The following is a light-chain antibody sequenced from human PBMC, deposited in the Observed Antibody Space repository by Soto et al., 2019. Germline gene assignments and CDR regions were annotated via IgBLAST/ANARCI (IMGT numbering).Light chain of an antibody. CDR3: QQYGSSPPYT. CDR1: QTFSFTY. V-gene: IGKV3-20*01. Sequence: EIVLTQSPGTLSLSPGESATLSCRASQTFSFTYLAWYQQTPGQAPRLLIYDASIRATGIPDRFSGSGSGTDFTLTISRLEPEDFAVYYCQQYGSSPPYTFGQGTKREIK. J-gene: IGKJ2*01. CDR2: DAS.